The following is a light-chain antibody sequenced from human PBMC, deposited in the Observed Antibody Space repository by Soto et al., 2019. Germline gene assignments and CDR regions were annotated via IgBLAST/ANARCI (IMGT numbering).Light chain of an antibody. CDR1: RSISSY. J-gene: IGKJ1*01. CDR3: QQYESYSGT. Sequence: EDRVTITCRASRSISSYINWYQQKPGKAPNLLIYTASSLESGVPSRSSGSGSGTEFTLTISSLQPDDFATYYCQQYESYSGTFGQGTKVDIK. V-gene: IGKV1-5*01. CDR2: TAS.